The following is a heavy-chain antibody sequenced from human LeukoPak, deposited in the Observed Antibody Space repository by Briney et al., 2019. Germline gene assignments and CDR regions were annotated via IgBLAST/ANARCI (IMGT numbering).Heavy chain of an antibody. D-gene: IGHD2-21*02. Sequence: ASVKVSCKASGGTFSSYAISWVRQAPGQGLEWMGGIIPIFGTANYAQKFQGRVTITADESTSTAYMELSSLRSEDTAVYYCARDTYCGGDCYRGVFDYWGQGTLVTVSS. CDR3: ARDTYCGGDCYRGVFDY. V-gene: IGHV1-69*01. J-gene: IGHJ4*02. CDR2: IIPIFGTA. CDR1: GGTFSSYA.